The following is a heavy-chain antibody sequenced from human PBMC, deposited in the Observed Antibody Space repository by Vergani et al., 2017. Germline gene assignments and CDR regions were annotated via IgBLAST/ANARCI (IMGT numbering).Heavy chain of an antibody. V-gene: IGHV3-23*01. CDR3: ARGGPTYYYGSGSYLGAFDI. Sequence: EVQLLESGGDLVQPGGSLRLSCAASGFTFIMHAMSWVRQAPGKGLEWVSTLSASDRRTHYADSVKGRFTISRDNSKNTLFLHMNSLRPEDTDVYYCARGGPTYYYGSGSYLGAFDIWGQGTMVTVSS. J-gene: IGHJ3*02. D-gene: IGHD3-10*01. CDR1: GFTFIMHA. CDR2: LSASDRRT.